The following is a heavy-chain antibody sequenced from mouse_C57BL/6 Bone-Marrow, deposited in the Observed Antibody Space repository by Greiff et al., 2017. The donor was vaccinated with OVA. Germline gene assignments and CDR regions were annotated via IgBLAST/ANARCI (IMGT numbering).Heavy chain of an antibody. CDR1: GFTFSDAW. V-gene: IGHV6-6*01. CDR3: TRPNLLYYAMDY. Sequence: EVQLQESGGGLVQPGGSMKLSCAASGFTFSDAWMDWVRQSPEKGLEWVAEIRNKANNHATYYAESVKGRFTISRDDSKSSVYLQMNSLRAEDTGIYYCTRPNLLYYAMDYWGQGTSVTVSS. CDR2: IRNKANNHAT. J-gene: IGHJ4*01. D-gene: IGHD1-1*01.